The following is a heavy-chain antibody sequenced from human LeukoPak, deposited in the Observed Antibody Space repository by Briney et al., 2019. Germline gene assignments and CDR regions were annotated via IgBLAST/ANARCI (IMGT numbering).Heavy chain of an antibody. CDR3: ARLRYFQRFDP. D-gene: IGHD3-9*01. V-gene: IGHV1-3*01. Sequence: MGWINAGNGNTKYSQKFQGRVTITRDTSASTAYMELSSLRSEDTAVHYCARLRYFQRFDPWGQGTLVTVSS. CDR2: INAGNGNT. J-gene: IGHJ5*02.